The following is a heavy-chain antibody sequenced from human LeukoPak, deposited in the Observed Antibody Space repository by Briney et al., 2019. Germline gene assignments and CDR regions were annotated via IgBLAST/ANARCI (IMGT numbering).Heavy chain of an antibody. Sequence: PGGSLRLSCTASGFTFSNYAMSWVRQAPGKGLEWVAFIRYDGSNKYHADSVKGRFTISRDNSKNTLYLQMNSLRAEDTAVYYCAKDYAHQWLLLSTFFDCWGQGTLVTVSS. CDR2: IRYDGSNK. CDR3: AKDYAHQWLLLSTFFDC. V-gene: IGHV3-30*02. J-gene: IGHJ4*02. D-gene: IGHD3-22*01. CDR1: GFTFSNYA.